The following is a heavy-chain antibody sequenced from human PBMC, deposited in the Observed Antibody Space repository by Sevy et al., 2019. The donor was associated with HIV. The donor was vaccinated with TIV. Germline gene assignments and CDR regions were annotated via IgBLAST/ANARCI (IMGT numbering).Heavy chain of an antibody. D-gene: IGHD3-22*01. J-gene: IGHJ4*02. CDR3: ARDSDGSGHHYLVYFDY. CDR2: ISTSIDYK. CDR1: GYTFTNYA. Sequence: ASVKVSCKASGYTFTNYAIGWVRQAPGQGLEWMGWISTSIDYKKLARNLQGRVTMTTDTSATTAYMELRGLRSDDTAVYYCARDSDGSGHHYLVYFDYWGQGTLVTVSS. V-gene: IGHV1-18*01.